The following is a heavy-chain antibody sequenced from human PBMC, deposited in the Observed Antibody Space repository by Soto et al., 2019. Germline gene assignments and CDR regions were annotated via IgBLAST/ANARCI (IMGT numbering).Heavy chain of an antibody. CDR1: GFTFSSYA. V-gene: IGHV3-30-3*01. CDR3: ARDYGGNTYLDY. D-gene: IGHD4-17*01. Sequence: LRLSCAASGFTFSSYAMHWVRQAPGKGLEWVAVISYDGSNKYYADSVKGRFTISRDNSKNTLYLQMNSLRAEDTAVYYCARDYGGNTYLDYWGQGTLVTVS. J-gene: IGHJ4*02. CDR2: ISYDGSNK.